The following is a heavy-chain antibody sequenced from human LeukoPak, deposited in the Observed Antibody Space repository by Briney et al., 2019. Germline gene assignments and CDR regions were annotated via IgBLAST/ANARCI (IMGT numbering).Heavy chain of an antibody. D-gene: IGHD2-2*02. CDR1: GLTFSSYS. J-gene: IGHJ5*02. Sequence: PGGSLRLSCAASGLTFSSYSMNWVRQAPGKGLEWVSSISSSSSYIYYADSVKGRFTISRDNAKNSLYLQMNSLRAEDTAVYYCARAACSSTSCYTGSWFDPWGQGTLVTVSS. CDR3: ARAACSSTSCYTGSWFDP. V-gene: IGHV3-21*01. CDR2: ISSSSSYI.